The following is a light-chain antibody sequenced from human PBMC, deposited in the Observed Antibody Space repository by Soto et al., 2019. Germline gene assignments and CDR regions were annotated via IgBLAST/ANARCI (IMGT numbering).Light chain of an antibody. CDR3: QQYGSSPPYT. CDR2: GSS. Sequence: EVVLTQSPGTLSLSPRERATLSCRASQSVSNNYFAWYQQKPGQAPRLLIFGSSDRATGIPDRFSGSGSGTDFTLTFSRLEPEDFAVYYCQQYGSSPPYTFGQGTKLEIK. CDR1: QSVSNNY. V-gene: IGKV3-20*01. J-gene: IGKJ2*01.